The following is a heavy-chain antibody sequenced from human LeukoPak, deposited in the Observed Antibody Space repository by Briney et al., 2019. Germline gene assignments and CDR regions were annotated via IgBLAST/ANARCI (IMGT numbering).Heavy chain of an antibody. Sequence: NPSETLSLTCTVSGGSISSSSYYWGWIRQPPGKGLEWIGSIYYSGSTYYNPSLKSRVTISVDTSKNQFSLKLSSVTAADTAVYYCARGHLQAPVYSTRWYRASNWFDPWGQGTLVTVSS. CDR3: ARGHLQAPVYSTRWYRASNWFDP. CDR2: IYYSGST. J-gene: IGHJ5*02. V-gene: IGHV4-39*07. D-gene: IGHD6-13*01. CDR1: GGSISSSSYY.